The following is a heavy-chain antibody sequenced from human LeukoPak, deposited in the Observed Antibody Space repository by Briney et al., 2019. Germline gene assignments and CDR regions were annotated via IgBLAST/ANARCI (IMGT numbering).Heavy chain of an antibody. V-gene: IGHV4-59*01. J-gene: IGHJ4*02. CDR1: GGSISSYS. CDR2: VYHSGSI. CDR3: VSSYGGYVLDH. D-gene: IGHD5-12*01. Sequence: SETLSLTCTVSGGSISSYSWNWIRQSPGKGLEWIGRVYHSGSINYNPSLKNRVTISVDTSKNQFSLNLSSVTAADTAVYYCVSSYGGYVLDHWGQGTLVIVSS.